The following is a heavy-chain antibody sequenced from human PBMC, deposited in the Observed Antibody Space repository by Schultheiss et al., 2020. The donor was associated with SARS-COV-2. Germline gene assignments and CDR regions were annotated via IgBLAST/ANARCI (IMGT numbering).Heavy chain of an antibody. V-gene: IGHV4-31*03. CDR1: GGSITSGGFY. CDR3: AKGGIVGATPFDY. D-gene: IGHD1-26*01. J-gene: IGHJ4*02. CDR2: IYYSGST. Sequence: SQTLSLTCTVSGGSITSGGFYWSWLRQHPGKGLEWIGYIYYSGSTYYNPSLKSRVTISVDTSKNQFSLKLSSVTAADTAVYYCAKGGIVGATPFDYWGQGTLVTVSS.